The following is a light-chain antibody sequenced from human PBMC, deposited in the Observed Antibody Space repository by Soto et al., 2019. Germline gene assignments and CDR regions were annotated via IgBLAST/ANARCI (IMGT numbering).Light chain of an antibody. CDR2: GAS. CDR1: QSVSSN. V-gene: IGKV3-15*01. CDR3: QQLTNFRFT. J-gene: IGKJ2*01. Sequence: EIVMTQSPATLSVSPGERATLSCRASQSVSSNLAWYQQKPGQAPRLLIYGASTRATGFPARFSGSGSGTEFTLTISSLQSEDFATYYCQQLTNFRFTFGQGTKLDIK.